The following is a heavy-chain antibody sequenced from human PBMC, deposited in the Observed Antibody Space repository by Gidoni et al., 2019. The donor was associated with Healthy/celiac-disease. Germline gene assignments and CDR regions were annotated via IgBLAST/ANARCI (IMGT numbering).Heavy chain of an antibody. Sequence: EVQLVESGGGLVHLGGFLRLSCAASGFTFSSSAMLWVRQAPGKWLGWVSAISGIGGSTYYADAVKGRFTISRDKSKNTLYLQMSSLRAEDTAVYYCAKEDSGYEPFDYWGQGTLVTVSS. CDR1: GFTFSSSA. V-gene: IGHV3-23*04. CDR3: AKEDSGYEPFDY. D-gene: IGHD5-12*01. CDR2: ISGIGGST. J-gene: IGHJ4*02.